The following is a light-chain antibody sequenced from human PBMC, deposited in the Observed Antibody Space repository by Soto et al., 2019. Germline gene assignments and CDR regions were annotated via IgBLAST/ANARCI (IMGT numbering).Light chain of an antibody. CDR2: GAS. V-gene: IGKV3-20*01. Sequence: EIVLTQSPGTLSLSPGERATLSCRASQSVSSSYLAWYQQKPGQAPRLLIYGASSRATGIPDRFSGSGSGTEFTLTISSLQSEDSAVYYCQQYNDWPTLTFGGGTKVDIK. J-gene: IGKJ4*01. CDR3: QQYNDWPTLT. CDR1: QSVSSSY.